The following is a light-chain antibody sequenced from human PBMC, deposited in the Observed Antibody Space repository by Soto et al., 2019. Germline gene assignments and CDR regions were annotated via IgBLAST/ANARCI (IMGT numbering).Light chain of an antibody. J-gene: IGLJ1*01. CDR3: SSYTSSRTLLYV. Sequence: QSALTQPASVSGSPGQSITISCTGTSSDVGGYNYVSWYQQHPGKAPKLMIYDVSNRPSGVYNRFSGSKSGNTASLTISGLQAEDEADYYCSSYTSSRTLLYVFGTGTKLTV. V-gene: IGLV2-14*01. CDR1: SSDVGGYNY. CDR2: DVS.